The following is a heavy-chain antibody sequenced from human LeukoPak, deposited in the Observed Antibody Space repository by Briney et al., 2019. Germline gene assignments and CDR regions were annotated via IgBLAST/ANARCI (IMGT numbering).Heavy chain of an antibody. D-gene: IGHD5-24*01. Sequence: SETLSLTCTVSGDSINSSIYYWGWIRQPPGKGLEWLATISDTGSTYYNPSLKSRVTMSIDTSKNQFSLKLVSVTAADTAMYFCATDTRFPKGQFFTFWGPGTLVTVSS. CDR1: GDSINSSIYY. CDR2: ISDTGST. CDR3: ATDTRFPKGQFFTF. V-gene: IGHV4-39*07. J-gene: IGHJ4*02.